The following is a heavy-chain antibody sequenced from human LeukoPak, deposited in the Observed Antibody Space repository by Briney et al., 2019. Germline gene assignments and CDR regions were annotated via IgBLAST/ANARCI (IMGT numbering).Heavy chain of an antibody. Sequence: PGGSLRLSCAASGFTFSSYSMNWVRQAPGKGLEWVSSISSSSSYIYYADSVKGRFTISRDNAKNSLYLQMNSLRAEDTAIYYCAKDTGYVPDAFDIWGQGTMVTVSS. CDR3: AKDTGYVPDAFDI. CDR1: GFTFSSYS. V-gene: IGHV3-21*04. D-gene: IGHD5-12*01. J-gene: IGHJ3*02. CDR2: ISSSSSYI.